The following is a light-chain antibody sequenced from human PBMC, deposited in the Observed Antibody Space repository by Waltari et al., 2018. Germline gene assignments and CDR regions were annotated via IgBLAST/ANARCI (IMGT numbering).Light chain of an antibody. V-gene: IGKV2-24*01. J-gene: IGKJ4*01. CDR1: QSLLLSDGNTY. Sequence: DIVMTQTPLSLTVTLGQPASISCRSSQSLLLSDGNTYLSWLHQRPGQPPRLLIYKISTRVSGVPDRFTGSGVGTDFTLKISRVEAEDVGVYYCLHASPFPLTFGGGTKVEI. CDR2: KIS. CDR3: LHASPFPLT.